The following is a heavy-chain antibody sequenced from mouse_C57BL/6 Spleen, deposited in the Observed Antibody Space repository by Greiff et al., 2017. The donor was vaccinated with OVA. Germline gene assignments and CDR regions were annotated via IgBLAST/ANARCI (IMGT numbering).Heavy chain of an antibody. V-gene: IGHV10-3*01. D-gene: IGHD5-5*01. Sequence: EVQLVESGGGLVQPKGSLKLSCAASGFTFNTYAMHWVRQAPGTGLEWVARIRSKSSNSATYYADSVKDRFTISRDDSQSMLYLQMNNLKTDDTAMYYCVRELPGYFDYWGQGTTLTVSS. CDR2: IRSKSSNSAT. CDR1: GFTFNTYA. CDR3: VRELPGYFDY. J-gene: IGHJ2*01.